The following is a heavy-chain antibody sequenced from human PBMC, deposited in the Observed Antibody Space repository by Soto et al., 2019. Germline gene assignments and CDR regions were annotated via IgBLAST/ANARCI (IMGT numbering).Heavy chain of an antibody. Sequence: VGSLRLACAASGFTFTSYAMSWVRLTPGKGLEWVSAISGSGSNTFYADSVRGRFTISRDNSKNTVFLQMNNLRAEDTAVYFCASDRATFDYWGQGTRVPVSS. J-gene: IGHJ4*02. CDR1: GFTFTSYA. D-gene: IGHD1-26*01. CDR3: ASDRATFDY. CDR2: ISGSGSNT. V-gene: IGHV3-23*01.